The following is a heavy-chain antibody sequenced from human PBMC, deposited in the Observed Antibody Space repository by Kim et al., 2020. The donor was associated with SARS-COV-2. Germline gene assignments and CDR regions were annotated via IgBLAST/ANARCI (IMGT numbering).Heavy chain of an antibody. D-gene: IGHD3-10*01. CDR1: GGSISSYY. CDR3: ARRSEGVGEKAAFDI. V-gene: IGHV4-59*08. CDR2: IYYSGST. J-gene: IGHJ3*02. Sequence: SETLSLTCTVSGGSISSYYWSWIRQPPGKGLEWIGYIYYSGSTNYNPSLKSRVTISVDTSKNQFSLKLSSVTAADTAVYYCARRSEGVGEKAAFDIWGQGTMVTLCS.